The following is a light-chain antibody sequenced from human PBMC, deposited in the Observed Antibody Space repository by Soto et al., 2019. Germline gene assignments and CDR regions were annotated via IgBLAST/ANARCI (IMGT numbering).Light chain of an antibody. CDR1: QRISAY. CDR3: QQSYITPHT. Sequence: DIQVTQSPSSLSASVGDRVTITCRASQRISAYLNWYQQKTGRAPKLLIYGASNLHSGVPSRFRCSGFWTDFTLPISGLQPEDFATYYCQQSYITPHTFGQGTKVEIK. V-gene: IGKV1-39*01. CDR2: GAS. J-gene: IGKJ1*01.